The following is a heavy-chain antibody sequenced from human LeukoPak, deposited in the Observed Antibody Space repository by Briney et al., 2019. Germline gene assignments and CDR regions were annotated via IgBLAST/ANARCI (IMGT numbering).Heavy chain of an antibody. CDR3: AKGIQLWMESDAFDI. CDR2: ISSSGSTI. V-gene: IGHV3-48*03. J-gene: IGHJ3*02. D-gene: IGHD5-18*01. Sequence: GGSLTLSCAASGFTFSSYEMNWVRQAPGKGLEWVSYISSSGSTIYYADSVKGRFTISRDNAKNSLYLQMNSLRAEDTALYYCAKGIQLWMESDAFDIWGQGTMVTVSS. CDR1: GFTFSSYE.